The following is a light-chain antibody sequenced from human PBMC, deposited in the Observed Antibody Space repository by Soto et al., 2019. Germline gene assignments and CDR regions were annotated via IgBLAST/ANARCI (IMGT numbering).Light chain of an antibody. Sequence: QAVVTQPASVSGSPGQSITISCTGTSSDVGSYNLVSWFQQHPGKAPKLMIYEGSKRPSGVSNRFSGSKSGNTASLTISGLQAEDEADYYCCSYAVTNILVVGGGTTLTVL. J-gene: IGLJ2*01. CDR1: SSDVGSYNL. V-gene: IGLV2-23*01. CDR2: EGS. CDR3: CSYAVTNILV.